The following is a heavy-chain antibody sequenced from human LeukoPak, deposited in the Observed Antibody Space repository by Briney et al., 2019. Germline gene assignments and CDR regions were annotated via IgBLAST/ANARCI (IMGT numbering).Heavy chain of an antibody. CDR1: GYTFTSYY. Sequence: ASVKVSCKASGYTFTSYYMHWVRQAPGQGLEWMGIINPSGGSTSYAQKFQGRVTITADESTSTAYMELSSLRSEDTAVYYCARVDCGGDCLMDWYYGMDVWGQGTTVTVSS. CDR2: INPSGGST. D-gene: IGHD2-21*02. CDR3: ARVDCGGDCLMDWYYGMDV. J-gene: IGHJ6*02. V-gene: IGHV1-46*01.